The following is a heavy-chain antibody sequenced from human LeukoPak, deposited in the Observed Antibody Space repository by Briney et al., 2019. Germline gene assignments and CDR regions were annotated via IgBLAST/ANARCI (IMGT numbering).Heavy chain of an antibody. V-gene: IGHV3-33*01. CDR2: IWSDGTNT. D-gene: IGHD4-11*01. CDR3: ARDAQRGFDYSNSLKY. CDR1: GFTFNHYG. J-gene: IGHJ4*02. Sequence: GSLRLSCAAAGFTFNHYGMHWVRQAPGKGLEWVSVIWSDGTNTYYADSVKGRFTISRVDYEKTVYLQMNSLRPEDTGVYYCARDAQRGFDYSNSLKYWGQGTPVTVSA.